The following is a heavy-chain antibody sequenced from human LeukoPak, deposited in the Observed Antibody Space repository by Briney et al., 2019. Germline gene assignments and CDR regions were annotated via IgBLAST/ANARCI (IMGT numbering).Heavy chain of an antibody. CDR3: VSFYETY. V-gene: IGHV3-74*01. Sequence: GGSLRLSCAASGSYWMHWVRQAPGKGLVWVSHINSNGSWTSYADSVKGRFTISKDNAKNTVYLQMNNLRAEDTAVYYCVSFYETYWGRGTLVTVSS. CDR1: GSYW. J-gene: IGHJ4*02. D-gene: IGHD2/OR15-2a*01. CDR2: INSNGSWT.